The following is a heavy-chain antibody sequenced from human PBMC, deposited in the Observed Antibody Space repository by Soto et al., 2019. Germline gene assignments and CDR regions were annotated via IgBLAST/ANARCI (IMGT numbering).Heavy chain of an antibody. D-gene: IGHD3-10*01. CDR3: ARVLRGVVNWFDP. Sequence: ASVKVSCKTSGDTFTNFGLSWVRQAPGQGLEWMGWIATYNSNKNYAQKFQGRLTLTTDTSTSTGYMELKSLEYDDTAVYYCARVLRGVVNWFDPWGQGTLVIFSS. J-gene: IGHJ5*02. CDR2: IATYNSNK. CDR1: GDTFTNFG. V-gene: IGHV1-18*01.